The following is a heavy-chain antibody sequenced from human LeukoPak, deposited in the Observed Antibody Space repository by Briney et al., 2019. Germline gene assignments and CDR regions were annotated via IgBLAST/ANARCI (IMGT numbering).Heavy chain of an antibody. CDR3: ARDQGYSSGWYRGDAFDI. V-gene: IGHV3-21*01. CDR1: GFTFSSYS. Sequence: GGSLRLSCAASGFTFSSYSMNWVRQAPGKGLEWVSSISSSSSYIYYADSVKGRFTTSRDNAKNSLYLQMNSLRAEDTAVYYCARDQGYSSGWYRGDAFDIWGQGTMVTVSS. CDR2: ISSSSSYI. J-gene: IGHJ3*02. D-gene: IGHD6-19*01.